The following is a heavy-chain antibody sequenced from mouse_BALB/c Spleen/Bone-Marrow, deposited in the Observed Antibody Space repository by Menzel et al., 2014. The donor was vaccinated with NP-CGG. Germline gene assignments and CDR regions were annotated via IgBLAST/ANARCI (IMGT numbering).Heavy chain of an antibody. V-gene: IGHV7-3*02. Sequence: EVKLVESGGGLVQPGGLLRLSGEISGLTLPVYKMTWVGKPQGKALEGLGFIRNKPNGYTTEYSASVKGRFTISRDNSLSILYLQMNTLRAEDSATYYCARDEGLLRFAYWGQGTPVTVSA. D-gene: IGHD2-3*01. CDR1: GLTLPVYK. CDR3: ARDEGLLRFAY. CDR2: IRNKPNGYTT. J-gene: IGHJ3*01.